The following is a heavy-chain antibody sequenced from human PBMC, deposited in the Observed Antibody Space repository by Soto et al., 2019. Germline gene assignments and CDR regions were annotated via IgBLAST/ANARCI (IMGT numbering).Heavy chain of an antibody. CDR2: INPNGDST. Sequence: ASVKVSCKASGFTFTSHWMHWVRQAPGQGLEWMGLINPNGDSTMYAQKFQGRVTVTRDTSTSTLYMELSSLRSEDTAVYFCARDNSRTKPWWFDPWGQGTLVTVSS. D-gene: IGHD2-2*01. CDR1: GFTFTSHW. J-gene: IGHJ5*02. V-gene: IGHV1-46*01. CDR3: ARDNSRTKPWWFDP.